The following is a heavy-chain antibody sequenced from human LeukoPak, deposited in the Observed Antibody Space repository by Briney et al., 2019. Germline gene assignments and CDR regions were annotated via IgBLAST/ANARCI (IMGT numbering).Heavy chain of an antibody. CDR1: GYTFTGYY. J-gene: IGHJ5*02. CDR2: INPNSGGT. Sequence: ASVKVPCKASGYTFTGYYMHWVRQAPGQGLEWMGWINPNSGGTNYAQKFQGRVTMTRDTSISTAYMELSRLRSDDTAVYYCARALVGATDWFDPWGQGNLVTVSS. D-gene: IGHD1-26*01. V-gene: IGHV1-2*02. CDR3: ARALVGATDWFDP.